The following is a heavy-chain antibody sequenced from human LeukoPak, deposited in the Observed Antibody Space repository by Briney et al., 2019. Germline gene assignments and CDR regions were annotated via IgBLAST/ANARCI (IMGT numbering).Heavy chain of an antibody. Sequence: PSETLSLTCTVSGGSISSSSYYWGWIRQPPGKGLEWIGSIYDSGSTYYNPSLKSRVTISVDTSKNQFSLKLSSVTAADTAVYYCASVSVGATEIDYWGQGTLVTVSS. CDR1: GGSISSSSYY. V-gene: IGHV4-39*01. CDR3: ASVSVGATEIDY. D-gene: IGHD1-26*01. J-gene: IGHJ4*02. CDR2: IYDSGST.